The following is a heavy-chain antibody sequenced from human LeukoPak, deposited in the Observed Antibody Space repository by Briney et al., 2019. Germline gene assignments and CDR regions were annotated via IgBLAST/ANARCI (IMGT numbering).Heavy chain of an antibody. Sequence: RPSETLSLTCAVYGGSFSGYYWSWIRQPPGKGLEWIGEISHSGSTNYNPSLKSRVTISVDTSKNQFSLKLSSVTAADTAVYYCARVRGAARRGWFDPWGQGTLVTVSS. D-gene: IGHD6-6*01. V-gene: IGHV4-34*01. CDR2: ISHSGST. CDR3: ARVRGAARRGWFDP. J-gene: IGHJ5*02. CDR1: GGSFSGYY.